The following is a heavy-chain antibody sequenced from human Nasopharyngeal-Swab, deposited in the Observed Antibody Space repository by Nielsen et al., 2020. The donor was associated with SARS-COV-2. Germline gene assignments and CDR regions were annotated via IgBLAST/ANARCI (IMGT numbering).Heavy chain of an antibody. CDR3: ARVGGRTSPMGS. Sequence: GGSLRLSCVASGFTFRDYWMSWVRKAPAKGLEWVASIKQDGSEKNYVDSVKGRFTISRDNAKNSLFLQMDSVRTEDTAFYYCARVGGRTSPMGSWGQGTLVTVSS. V-gene: IGHV3-7*01. CDR2: IKQDGSEK. CDR1: GFTFRDYW. D-gene: IGHD3-10*01. J-gene: IGHJ4*02.